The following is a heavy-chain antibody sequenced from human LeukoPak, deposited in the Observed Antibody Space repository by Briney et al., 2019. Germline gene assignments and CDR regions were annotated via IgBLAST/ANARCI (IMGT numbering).Heavy chain of an antibody. Sequence: ASVKVSCKASGYTFTSYGISWVRQAPGQGLEWMGWISTYNGNTNYAQNLQGRVTMATDTSTSTAYMELRSLRSDDTAVYYCARETESEQWETDYWGQGTLVTVSS. J-gene: IGHJ4*02. D-gene: IGHD1-26*01. CDR3: ARETESEQWETDY. CDR1: GYTFTSYG. CDR2: ISTYNGNT. V-gene: IGHV1-18*01.